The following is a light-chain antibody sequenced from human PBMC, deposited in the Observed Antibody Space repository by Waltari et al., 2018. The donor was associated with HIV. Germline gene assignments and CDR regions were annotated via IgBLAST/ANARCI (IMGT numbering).Light chain of an antibody. J-gene: IGLJ2*01. Sequence: QSVLTQPPSVSAAPGQKVTIPCSGSSSNIGNNYVPWYQHLPGTAPKVPLYDNNKRPSGIPDRFSGSKSGTSATLGITGLQTGDEADYYCGTWDSSLSAVVFGGGTKLTVL. V-gene: IGLV1-51*01. CDR1: SSNIGNNY. CDR2: DNN. CDR3: GTWDSSLSAVV.